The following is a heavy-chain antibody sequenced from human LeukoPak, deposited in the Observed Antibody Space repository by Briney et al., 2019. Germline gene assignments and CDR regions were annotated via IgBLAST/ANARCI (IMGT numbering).Heavy chain of an antibody. Sequence: GRSLRLSCAASGFTFSSYGMHWVRQAPGKGLEWVAVISYDGSNKYYADSVKGRFTISRDNSKNTLYLQMNSLRAEDTAVYYCARGAIVVVPAASWGYFDYWGQGTLVTVSS. CDR3: ARGAIVVVPAASWGYFDY. CDR2: ISYDGSNK. D-gene: IGHD2-2*01. CDR1: GFTFSSYG. J-gene: IGHJ4*02. V-gene: IGHV3-30*03.